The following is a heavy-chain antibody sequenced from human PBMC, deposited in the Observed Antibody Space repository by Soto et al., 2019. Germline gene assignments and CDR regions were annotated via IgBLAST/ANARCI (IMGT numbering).Heavy chain of an antibody. J-gene: IGHJ4*02. V-gene: IGHV4-39*01. CDR2: IYYSGST. CDR1: GGSISSSSYY. Sequence: QLQLQESGPGLVKPSETLSLTCTVSGGSISSSSYYWGWIRQPPGKGLEWIGSIYYSGSTYYNPSLKSRVTVSVDTSKNQFSRKLSSVTAADTAVYYCARHPRLYGSGSYPDYWGQGTLVTVSS. CDR3: ARHPRLYGSGSYPDY. D-gene: IGHD3-10*01.